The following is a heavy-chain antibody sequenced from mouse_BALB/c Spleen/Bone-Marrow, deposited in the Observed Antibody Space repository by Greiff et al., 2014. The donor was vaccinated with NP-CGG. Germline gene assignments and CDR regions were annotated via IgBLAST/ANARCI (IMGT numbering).Heavy chain of an antibody. CDR3: ASYYGYDEGFAY. CDR2: IDPSDSYT. V-gene: IGHV1-69*02. Sequence: VQLQESGAELVKPGASVKLSCKASGYTFTSYWMHWVKQRPRQGLEWIGEIDPSDSYTNYNQKFKGKATLTVDKSSSTAYMQLSSLTSEDSAVYYCASYYGYDEGFAYWGQGTLVTVSA. CDR1: GYTFTSYW. J-gene: IGHJ3*01. D-gene: IGHD2-2*01.